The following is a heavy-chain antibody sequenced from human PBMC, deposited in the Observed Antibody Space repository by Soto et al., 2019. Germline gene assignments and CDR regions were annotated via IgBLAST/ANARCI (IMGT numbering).Heavy chain of an antibody. CDR1: GGSISSGGYY. CDR3: ASETYYYDSSGYYYRTFDY. CDR2: IYYSGST. V-gene: IGHV4-31*03. D-gene: IGHD3-22*01. J-gene: IGHJ4*02. Sequence: SETLSLTCTVSGGSISSGGYYWSWIRQHPGKGLEWIGYIYYSGSTYYNPSLKSRVTISVDTSKNQFSLKLSSVTAADTAVYYCASETYYYDSSGYYYRTFDYWGQGTLVTVSS.